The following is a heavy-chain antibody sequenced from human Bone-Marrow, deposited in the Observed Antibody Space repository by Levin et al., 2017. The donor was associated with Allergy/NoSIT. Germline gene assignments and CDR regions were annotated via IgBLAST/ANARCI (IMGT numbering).Heavy chain of an antibody. J-gene: IGHJ4*02. D-gene: IGHD1-14*01. CDR3: ARVTVGIFDY. CDR2: ISYDGSIQ. CDR1: AFHFNISG. Sequence: PGGSLRLSCAASAFHFNISGMHWVRQAPGKGLEWVAFISYDGSIQNYRDSVKGRFTISRDHSNLYLQMNSLTFEDTAFYYCARVTVGIFDYWGRGTLVSVSS. V-gene: IGHV3-30*04.